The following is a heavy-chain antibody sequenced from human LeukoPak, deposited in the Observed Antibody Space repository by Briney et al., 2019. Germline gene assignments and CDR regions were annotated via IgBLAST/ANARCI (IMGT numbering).Heavy chain of an antibody. D-gene: IGHD6-13*01. CDR3: ARGGIAAAAPFDY. V-gene: IGHV4-38-2*01. CDR1: VYSTTRVYY. CDR2: IYDSGST. J-gene: IGHJ4*02. Sequence: PETPSPTCALSVYSTTRVYYWGCIRQPPGKGLEWIGSIYDSGSTYYNPSLKSRVTRSVDTSKNQFALKLSSVTAADTAVYYCARGGIAAAAPFDYWGQGTLVSVSS.